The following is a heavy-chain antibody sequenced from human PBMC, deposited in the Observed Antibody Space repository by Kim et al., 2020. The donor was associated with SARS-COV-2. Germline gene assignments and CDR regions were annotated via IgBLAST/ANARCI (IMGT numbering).Heavy chain of an antibody. J-gene: IGHJ6*02. Sequence: SETLSLTCTVSGGCISSSSYYWGWIRQPPGKGLEWIGSIYYSGSTYYNPSLKSRVTISVDTSKNQFSLKLSSVTAADTAVYYCMVTAIRYYYYYGMDVWGQGTTVTVSS. CDR1: GGCISSSSYY. V-gene: IGHV4-39*01. CDR2: IYYSGST. CDR3: MVTAIRYYYYYGMDV. D-gene: IGHD2-21*02.